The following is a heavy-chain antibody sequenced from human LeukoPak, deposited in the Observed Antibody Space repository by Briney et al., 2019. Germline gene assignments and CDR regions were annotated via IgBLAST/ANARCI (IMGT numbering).Heavy chain of an antibody. D-gene: IGHD2-15*01. Sequence: KTSETLSLTCTVSGGSISRYYWSWIRQPPGKGLEWIGYIYYSGSTNYNPSLKSRVTISVDTSKNQFSLKLSSVTAADTAVYYCARLEGKVAASNCFDPWGQGTLVTVSS. CDR2: IYYSGST. CDR1: GGSISRYY. CDR3: ARLEGKVAASNCFDP. V-gene: IGHV4-59*08. J-gene: IGHJ5*02.